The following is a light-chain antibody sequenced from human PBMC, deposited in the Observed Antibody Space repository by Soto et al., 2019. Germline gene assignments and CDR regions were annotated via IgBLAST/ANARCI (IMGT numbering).Light chain of an antibody. Sequence: DIQMTQSPSSLSASVGDRVTITGRASQGISNYLAWYQQKPGKVPKLLIYAASTLQSGVPSRFSGSGSGTDFTLTISSLQPDDFATYYCQQYNSYSTFGQGTKVDIK. CDR2: AAS. V-gene: IGKV1-27*01. CDR1: QGISNY. CDR3: QQYNSYST. J-gene: IGKJ1*01.